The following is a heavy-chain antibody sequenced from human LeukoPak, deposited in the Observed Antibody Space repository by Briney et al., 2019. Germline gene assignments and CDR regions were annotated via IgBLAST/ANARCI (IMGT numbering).Heavy chain of an antibody. CDR1: GGSISSGSYY. CDR2: IYTSGST. D-gene: IGHD3-16*01. V-gene: IGHV4-61*02. CDR3: ARDHDYVWGSYGLDY. Sequence: TSETLSLTCTVSGGSISSGSYYWSWIRQPAGKGLEWIGRIYTSGSTNYNPSLKSRVTISVDTSKNQFSLKLSSVTAADTAVYYCARDHDYVWGSYGLDYWGQGTLVTVSS. J-gene: IGHJ4*02.